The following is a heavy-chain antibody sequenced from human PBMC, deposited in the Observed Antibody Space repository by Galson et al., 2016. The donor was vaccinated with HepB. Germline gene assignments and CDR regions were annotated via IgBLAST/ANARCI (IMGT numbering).Heavy chain of an antibody. CDR2: IKEDGTEK. CDR1: GFTFSSYA. D-gene: IGHD5-24*01. Sequence: SLRLSCAASGFTFSSYAMTWVRQAPGKGLEWVANIKEDGTEKCYADSVKGRFTISRDNARNSLYLQMNSLRAEDTGIYYCAREGLADGSYFDYWGQGTLVTVSS. CDR3: AREGLADGSYFDY. V-gene: IGHV3-7*01. J-gene: IGHJ4*02.